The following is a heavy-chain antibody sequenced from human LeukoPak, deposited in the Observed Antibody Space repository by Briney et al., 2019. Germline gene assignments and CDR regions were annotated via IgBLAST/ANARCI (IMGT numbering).Heavy chain of an antibody. D-gene: IGHD3-9*01. CDR1: GFTFSSYE. V-gene: IGHV3-48*03. J-gene: IGHJ4*02. CDR3: ARAFGQYFDWPPLDY. Sequence: PGGSLRLSCAASGFTFSSYEMNWVRQAPGKGLEWVSYISSSGSTIYYADSVKGRFTISRDNAKNSLYLQMNSLRAEDTAVYYCARAFGQYFDWPPLDYWGQGTLVTVSS. CDR2: ISSSGSTI.